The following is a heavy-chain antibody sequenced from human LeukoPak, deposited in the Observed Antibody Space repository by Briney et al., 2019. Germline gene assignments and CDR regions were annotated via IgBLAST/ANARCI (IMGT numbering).Heavy chain of an antibody. J-gene: IGHJ4*02. CDR1: GVSISNYY. CDR2: IYYDGTT. CDR3: ARGGASSKFFDA. V-gene: IGHV4-59*01. D-gene: IGHD6-6*01. Sequence: SGTLSLTCSVSGVSISNYYWSWIRQPPGKGLEWIAFIYYDGTTNYNPSLKSRATISVDTSKNQYSLNLISVTPADTAVYYCARGGASSKFFDAWGQGILVTVSS.